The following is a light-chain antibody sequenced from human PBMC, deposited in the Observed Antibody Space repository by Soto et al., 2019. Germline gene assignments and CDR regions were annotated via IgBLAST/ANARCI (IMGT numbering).Light chain of an antibody. V-gene: IGKV2-28*01. CDR2: LGS. J-gene: IGKJ4*01. Sequence: DIVMTQSPLSLPVTPGEPASISCRSSQSLLHGNGYNYLDWYLQKPGQSPQLLIYLGSNRASGVHDRFSGSGSGTDFTLKISRVEAEDVGVYYCMQALQTPLTFGGGTKVEIK. CDR3: MQALQTPLT. CDR1: QSLLHGNGYNY.